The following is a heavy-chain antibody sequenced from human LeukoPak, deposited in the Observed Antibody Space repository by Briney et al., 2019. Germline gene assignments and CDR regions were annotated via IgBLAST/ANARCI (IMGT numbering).Heavy chain of an antibody. CDR1: GFAFSNYN. CDR2: ISSSSHSI. D-gene: IGHD3-10*01. J-gene: IGHJ5*02. CDR3: ARDRSIISPFGP. Sequence: GGSLRLSCAASGFAFSNYNMNWVRQAPGKGLEWVSYISSSSHSIYYADSVKGRFTISRDNAKNSLYLQMNSLRAEDTAVYYCARDRSIISPFGPWGQGTLVTVSS. V-gene: IGHV3-48*04.